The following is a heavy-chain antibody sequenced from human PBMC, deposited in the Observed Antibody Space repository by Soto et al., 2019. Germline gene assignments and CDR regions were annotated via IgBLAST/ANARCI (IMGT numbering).Heavy chain of an antibody. J-gene: IGHJ4*02. D-gene: IGHD5-12*01. V-gene: IGHV3-23*01. CDR1: GFTFSSYA. CDR2: ISGSGGST. Sequence: GGSLRLSCAASGFTFSSYAMSWVRQAPGKGLEWVSAISGSGGSTYYADSVKGRFTISRDNSKNTLYLQMNSLRAEDTAVYYCAKDEIVATIVSSSWYVDYWGQGTLVTVSS. CDR3: AKDEIVATIVSSSWYVDY.